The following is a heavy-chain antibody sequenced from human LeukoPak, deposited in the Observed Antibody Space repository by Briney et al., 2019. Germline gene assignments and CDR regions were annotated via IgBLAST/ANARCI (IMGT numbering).Heavy chain of an antibody. CDR2: ISAYNGNT. D-gene: IGHD6-19*01. V-gene: IGHV1-18*01. CDR1: GYTFTSYG. Sequence: ASVKVSCKASGYTFTSYGISWVRQAPGQGLEWMGWISAYNGNTNYAQKLQGRVTMTTDTSTSTAYMELRSLRSDDTAVYYCARDPRSSGWFLFDYWGQGTLVTVSS. CDR3: ARDPRSSGWFLFDY. J-gene: IGHJ4*02.